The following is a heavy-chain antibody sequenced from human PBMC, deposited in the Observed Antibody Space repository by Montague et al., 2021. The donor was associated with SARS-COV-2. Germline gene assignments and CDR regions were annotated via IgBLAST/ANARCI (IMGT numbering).Heavy chain of an antibody. CDR3: AADYGGRDWFDP. Sequence: SETLSLTCTVSGGSISSSSYYWGWIRQPPGKGLEWIGSIDYSGSTYYKRCLKSRATISVDTSKNQFSLKLSSVTAADTAVYYCAADYGGRDWFDPWGQGTLVTVSS. CDR2: IDYSGST. D-gene: IGHD4-23*01. V-gene: IGHV4-39*01. CDR1: GGSISSSSYY. J-gene: IGHJ5*02.